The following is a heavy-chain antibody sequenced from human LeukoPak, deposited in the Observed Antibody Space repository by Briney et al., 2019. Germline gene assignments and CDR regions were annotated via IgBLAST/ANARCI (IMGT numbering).Heavy chain of an antibody. J-gene: IGHJ6*02. CDR1: GGSFSGYY. V-gene: IGHV4-34*01. D-gene: IGHD2-2*01. CDR2: INHSGGT. Sequence: SETLSLTCAVYGGSFSGYYWSWIRQPPGKGLEWIGEINHSGGTNYNPSLKSRVTISVDTSKNQFSLKLISVTAADTAVYYCASLVVPAASAYYYGMDVWGQGTTVTVSS. CDR3: ASLVVPAASAYYYGMDV.